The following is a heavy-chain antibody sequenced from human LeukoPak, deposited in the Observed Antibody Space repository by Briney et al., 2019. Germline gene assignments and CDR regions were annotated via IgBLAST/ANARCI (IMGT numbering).Heavy chain of an antibody. CDR3: ARGDFCSSSSCYLRLMDV. CDR2: ISYSGST. J-gene: IGHJ6*03. CDR1: GGSISDYY. Sequence: SETLSLTCTVSGGSISDYYWSWIRQPPGKGLEWIGYISYSGSTTYNPSLKSRVTMSVDTAKNQFSLKLRSVTAADTAVYYCARGDFCSSSSCYLRLMDVWGKGTTVTVSS. V-gene: IGHV4-59*01. D-gene: IGHD2-2*01.